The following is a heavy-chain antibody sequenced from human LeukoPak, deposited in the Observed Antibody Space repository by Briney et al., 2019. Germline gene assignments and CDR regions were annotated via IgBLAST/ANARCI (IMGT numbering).Heavy chain of an antibody. Sequence: GAPVKVSCKASGYTFTSYDINWVRQATGQGLEWMGWMNPNSGNTGYAQKFQGRVTMTRNTSISTAYMELSSLRSEDTAVYYCATDPYSSGWYHYWGQGTLVTVSS. J-gene: IGHJ4*02. D-gene: IGHD6-19*01. CDR2: MNPNSGNT. V-gene: IGHV1-8*01. CDR1: GYTFTSYD. CDR3: ATDPYSSGWYHY.